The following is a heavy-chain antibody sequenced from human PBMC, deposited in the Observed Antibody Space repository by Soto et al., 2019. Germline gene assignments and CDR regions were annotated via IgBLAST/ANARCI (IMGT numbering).Heavy chain of an antibody. J-gene: IGHJ4*02. Sequence: GGSLRLSCAASGFTFSNAWMSWVRQAPGNGLEWVGRIKSKTDGGTTDYAAPVKGRFTISRDDSKNTLYLQMNSLKTEDTATYYGTTVEPRNNSSSSPAGGYWGQGSLVTVSS. CDR3: TTVEPRNNSSSSPAGGY. V-gene: IGHV3-15*01. CDR2: IKSKTDGGTT. CDR1: GFTFSNAW. D-gene: IGHD6-6*01.